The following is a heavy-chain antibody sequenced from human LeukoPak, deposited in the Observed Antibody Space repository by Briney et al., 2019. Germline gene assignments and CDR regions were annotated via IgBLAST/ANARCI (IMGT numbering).Heavy chain of an antibody. D-gene: IGHD2-2*01. CDR3: ARVQSGCGSTSCYDAYSFDS. CDR2: ISSSGTYI. J-gene: IGHJ4*02. V-gene: IGHV3-21*01. Sequence: GGSLRLSCAASGFTFSSSSMNWVRQAPGKGLEWVSSISSSGTYIYYADSVKGRFTISRDNAKNSLYLQMNSLRAEDTAVYYCARVQSGCGSTSCYDAYSFDSWGRGTLVTVSS. CDR1: GFTFSSSS.